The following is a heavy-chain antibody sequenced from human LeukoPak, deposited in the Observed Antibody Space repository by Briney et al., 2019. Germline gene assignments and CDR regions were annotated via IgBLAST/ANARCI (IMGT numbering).Heavy chain of an antibody. J-gene: IGHJ4*02. CDR1: GFTFSSYW. CDR3: VRFGDYFPPGFDY. Sequence: GGSLRLSCAASGFTFSSYWMSWVRQAPGKGLEWVANIKQDGSEKYYVDSVKGRFTISRDNAKNSLYLQMNSLRAEDTAVYYCVRFGDYFPPGFDYWGQGTLVTVSS. V-gene: IGHV3-7*01. CDR2: IKQDGSEK. D-gene: IGHD4-17*01.